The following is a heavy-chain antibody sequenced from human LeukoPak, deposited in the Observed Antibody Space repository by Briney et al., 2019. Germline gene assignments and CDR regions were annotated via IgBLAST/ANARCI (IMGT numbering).Heavy chain of an antibody. CDR3: ARQGSRNYCEY. V-gene: IGHV3-11*03. D-gene: IGHD2-2*01. CDR2: ISSSSSYT. Sequence: GGSLRLSCAASGFTFSDFYMIWIRQAPGKGLEWVSYISSSSSYTNYADSVKGRFTISRDNAKNSLYLQMNSLRAEDTAVYYCARQGSRNYCEYWGQGTLVTVSS. CDR1: GFTFSDFY. J-gene: IGHJ4*02.